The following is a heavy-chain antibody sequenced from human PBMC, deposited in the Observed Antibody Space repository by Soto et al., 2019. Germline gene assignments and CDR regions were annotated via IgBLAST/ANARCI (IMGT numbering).Heavy chain of an antibody. Sequence: GGSLRLSCAASGFTVSSNYMSWVRQAPGKGLEWVSVIYSGGSTYYADSVKGRFTISRDNSKNTLYLQMDSLRAEDTAVYYCARGGNFDWFDPWGQGTLVTAPQ. CDR1: GFTVSSNY. D-gene: IGHD3-16*01. CDR2: IYSGGST. V-gene: IGHV3-53*01. J-gene: IGHJ5*02. CDR3: ARGGNFDWFDP.